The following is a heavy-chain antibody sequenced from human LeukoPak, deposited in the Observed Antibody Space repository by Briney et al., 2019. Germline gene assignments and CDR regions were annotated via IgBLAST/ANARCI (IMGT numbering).Heavy chain of an antibody. D-gene: IGHD3-10*01. J-gene: IGHJ3*01. CDR2: IIPILGIA. CDR1: GGTFSSYA. CDR3: ARDVFEGFGERVIDAFDL. Sequence: PEASVKVSCKASGGTFSSYAISWVRQAPGQGLEWMGRIIPILGIANYAQKFQGRVTITADKSTSTAYMELSSLRSEDTAVYYCARDVFEGFGERVIDAFDLWGQGTMVTVSS. V-gene: IGHV1-69*04.